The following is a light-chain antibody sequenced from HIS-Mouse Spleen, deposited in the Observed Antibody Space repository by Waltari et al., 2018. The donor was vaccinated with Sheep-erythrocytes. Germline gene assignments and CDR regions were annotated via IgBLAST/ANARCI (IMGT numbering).Light chain of an antibody. J-gene: IGKJ3*01. Sequence: DIQMTQSPSTLSAFVGARVTITCRASQSISSWLAWYQQKPGKAPKLLIYKASSLESGVPSRFSGSGSGTEFTLTISSLQPDDFATYYCQQYNSSLTFGPGTKVDIK. CDR2: KAS. V-gene: IGKV1-5*03. CDR3: QQYNSSLT. CDR1: QSISSW.